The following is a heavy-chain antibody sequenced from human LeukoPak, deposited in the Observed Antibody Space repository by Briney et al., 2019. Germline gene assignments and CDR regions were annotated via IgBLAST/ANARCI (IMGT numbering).Heavy chain of an antibody. CDR3: AKEGGDYGSGSYLLYYYYYYMDV. Sequence: GGSLRLPCAGSGFTFSSYGMSWVRQAPGKGLEWVSAISGSGGSTYYADSVKGRFTISRDNSKNTLYLQMNSLRAEDTAVYYCAKEGGDYGSGSYLLYYYYYYMDVWGKGTTVTISS. V-gene: IGHV3-23*01. D-gene: IGHD3-10*01. CDR2: ISGSGGST. J-gene: IGHJ6*03. CDR1: GFTFSSYG.